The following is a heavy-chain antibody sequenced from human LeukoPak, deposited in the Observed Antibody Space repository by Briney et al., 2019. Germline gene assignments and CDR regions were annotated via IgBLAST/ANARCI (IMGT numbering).Heavy chain of an antibody. CDR2: INHSGST. D-gene: IGHD4-17*01. CDR3: ARGVGNDYGDFDY. CDR1: GGSFSGYY. Sequence: SETLSLTYAVYGGSFSGYYWSWIRQPPGKGLEWIGEINHSGSTNYNPSLKSRVTISVDTSKNQFSLKLSSVTAADTAVYYCARGVGNDYGDFDYWGQGTLVTVSS. V-gene: IGHV4-34*01. J-gene: IGHJ4*02.